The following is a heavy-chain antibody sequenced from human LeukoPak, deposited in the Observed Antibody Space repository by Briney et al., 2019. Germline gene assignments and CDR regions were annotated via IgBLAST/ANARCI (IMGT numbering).Heavy chain of an antibody. V-gene: IGHV4-39*07. Sequence: PSETLSLTCTVSGGSISSYYWGWIRQPPGKGLEWIGSIYYSDGSTYYNPSLKSRVTISVDTSKNQFSLKLSSVTAADTAVHYCARVTQQWPHYYFDYWGQGTLVTVSS. CDR3: ARVTQQWPHYYFDY. J-gene: IGHJ4*02. D-gene: IGHD6-19*01. CDR2: IYYSDGST. CDR1: GGSISSYY.